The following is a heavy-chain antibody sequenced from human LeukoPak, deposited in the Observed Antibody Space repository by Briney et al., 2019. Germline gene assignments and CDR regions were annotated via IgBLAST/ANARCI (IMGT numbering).Heavy chain of an antibody. D-gene: IGHD6-13*01. V-gene: IGHV3-23*01. CDR2: ISGSGGST. J-gene: IGHJ4*02. Sequence: GGSLRLSCAASGFTFSSYAMSWVRQAPGKGLEWVSAISGSGGSTYYAGSVKGRFTISRDNSKNTLYLQMNSLRAEDTAVYYCAKSPRDTYGEQQLALYYFDYWGQGTLVTVSS. CDR3: AKSPRDTYGEQQLALYYFDY. CDR1: GFTFSSYA.